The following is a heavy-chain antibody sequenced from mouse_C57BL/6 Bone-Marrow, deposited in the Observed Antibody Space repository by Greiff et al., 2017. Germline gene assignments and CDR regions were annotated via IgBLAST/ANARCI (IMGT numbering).Heavy chain of an antibody. V-gene: IGHV14-4*01. J-gene: IGHJ1*03. CDR1: GFNIKDDY. CDR3: TTWLRRWWYFDV. Sequence: VQLQQSGAELVRPGASVKLSCTASGFNIKDDYMHWVKQRPEQGLEWIGWIDPENGDTEYASKFQGKATITADTASNTAYLQLSSLTSEDTAVYYCTTWLRRWWYFDVWGTRSTVTDCS. CDR2: IDPENGDT. D-gene: IGHD2-2*01.